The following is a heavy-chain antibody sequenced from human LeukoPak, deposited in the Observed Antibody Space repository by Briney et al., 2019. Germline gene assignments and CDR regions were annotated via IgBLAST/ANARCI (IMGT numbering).Heavy chain of an antibody. Sequence: GESLRLSCAASGFTFSSYAMSWVRQAPGKGLEWVSAISGSGGSTYYADSVKGRFTISRDNSKNTLYLQMNSLRAEDTAVYYCAKGVASSGWYEANWFDPWGQGTLVTVSS. CDR2: ISGSGGST. CDR3: AKGVASSGWYEANWFDP. CDR1: GFTFSSYA. J-gene: IGHJ5*02. D-gene: IGHD6-19*01. V-gene: IGHV3-23*01.